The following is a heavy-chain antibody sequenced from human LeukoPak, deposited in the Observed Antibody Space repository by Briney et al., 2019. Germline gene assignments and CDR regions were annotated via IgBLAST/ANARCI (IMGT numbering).Heavy chain of an antibody. J-gene: IGHJ4*02. CDR2: INHSGST. CDR3: ARGEDFERYYLAY. CDR1: GGSFSGYY. D-gene: IGHD3-9*01. Sequence: SETLSLTCAVYGGSFSGYYWSWIRQPPGKGLEWIGEINHSGSTNYNPSLKSRATISVDTSKNQFSLKLTSVTAADTAVYFCARGEDFERYYLAYWGQGTLVTVSS. V-gene: IGHV4-34*01.